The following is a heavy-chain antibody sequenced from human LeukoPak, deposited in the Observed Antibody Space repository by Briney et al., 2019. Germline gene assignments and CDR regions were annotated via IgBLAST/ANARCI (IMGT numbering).Heavy chain of an antibody. D-gene: IGHD4-17*01. CDR1: GGSISSYY. V-gene: IGHV4-59*01. CDR2: IYYSGST. CDR3: ARVSDYGPYFPFDY. J-gene: IGHJ4*02. Sequence: PSETLSLTCTVSGGSISSYYWSWIRQPPGKGLEWIGSIYYSGSTNYNPSLKSRVTISVDTPKNQFSLKLSSVTAADSAVYYCARVSDYGPYFPFDYWGQGTLVTVSS.